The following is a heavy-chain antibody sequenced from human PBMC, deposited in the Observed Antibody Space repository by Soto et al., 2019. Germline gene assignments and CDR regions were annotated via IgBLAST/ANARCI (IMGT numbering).Heavy chain of an antibody. CDR3: FLVIRRPPRYTLFPYM. Sequence: PSETLSITCTVSGGSVSSGYYYWTWIRQTPGKGLEWIGYIYNSGSTNYNPSLTSRVTISLDRSKNQFSLKLSSVTAADTAVYFFFLVIRRPPRYTLFPYM. V-gene: IGHV4-61*01. CDR1: GGSVSSGYYY. CDR2: IYNSGST. D-gene: IGHD2-21*01. J-gene: IGHJ6*03.